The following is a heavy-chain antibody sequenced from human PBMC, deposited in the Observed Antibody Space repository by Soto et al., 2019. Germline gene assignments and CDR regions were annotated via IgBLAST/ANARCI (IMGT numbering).Heavy chain of an antibody. V-gene: IGHV1-58*01. CDR1: GFTFTCSA. CDR3: AADQYYYDSSGIEY. Sequence: GASVKVSCKASGFTFTCSAVQWVRQARGQRLEWIGWVVVGSGNTNYAQKFQERVTITRDMSTSTAYMELSSLRSEDTAVYYWAADQYYYDSSGIEYWG. CDR2: VVVGSGNT. J-gene: IGHJ4*01. D-gene: IGHD3-22*01.